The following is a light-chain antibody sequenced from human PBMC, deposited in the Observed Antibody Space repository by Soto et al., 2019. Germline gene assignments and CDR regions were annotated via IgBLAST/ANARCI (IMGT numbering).Light chain of an antibody. V-gene: IGKV1-39*01. Sequence: IQMTQSPSSLSASVGDRVTITFRASQSISSYLNWYQQKPGKAPKLLIYAASSLKDEVPSRFSGSGSGTDFTLTISSLQPEDFATYYCQQGYITPYTLGQGTKVDI. J-gene: IGKJ2*01. CDR2: AAS. CDR3: QQGYITPYT. CDR1: QSISSY.